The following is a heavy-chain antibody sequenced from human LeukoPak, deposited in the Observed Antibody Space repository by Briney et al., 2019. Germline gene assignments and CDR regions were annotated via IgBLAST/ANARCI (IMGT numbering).Heavy chain of an antibody. CDR2: ISYDGSNK. CDR3: AREGYSGSYGYFDY. V-gene: IGHV3-30-3*01. D-gene: IGHD1-26*01. J-gene: IGHJ4*02. Sequence: PGGSLRLSCAASGFTFSSYAMHWVRQAPGKGLEWVAVISYDGSNKYYADSVKGRFTISRDNSKNTLYLQMNSLRAEDTAVYYCAREGYSGSYGYFDYWGQGTLVTVSS. CDR1: GFTFSSYA.